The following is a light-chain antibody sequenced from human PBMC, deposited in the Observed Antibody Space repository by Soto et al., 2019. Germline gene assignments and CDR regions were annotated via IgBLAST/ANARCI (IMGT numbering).Light chain of an antibody. CDR3: QQSYSTPPVT. V-gene: IGKV1-39*01. CDR1: QSISSY. J-gene: IGKJ5*01. Sequence: DIQMNQSPSSLSASVGDRVTITCRASQSISSYLNWYQQKPENAPKLLIYAASSLQSGVPSRFSGSGSWTDFTLYISSLQHEDFATYYCQQSYSTPPVTFGQGTRLEIK. CDR2: AAS.